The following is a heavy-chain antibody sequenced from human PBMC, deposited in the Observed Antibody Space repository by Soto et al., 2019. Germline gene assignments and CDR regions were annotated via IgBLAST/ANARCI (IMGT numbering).Heavy chain of an antibody. D-gene: IGHD3-22*01. CDR1: GFTFSSYA. Sequence: EVQRLESGGGLVQPGGSLRLSCAASGFTFSSYAMTWVRQAPGKGLEWVSAISGSGGNTYYANSVRGRFTSSRDNSKKTLYFPMHIQRVKDRPIYFCVKRDDSGGSRLAPFDYWGPGTLVTVSS. J-gene: IGHJ4*01. V-gene: IGHV3-23*01. CDR2: ISGSGGNT. CDR3: VKRDDSGGSRLAPFDY.